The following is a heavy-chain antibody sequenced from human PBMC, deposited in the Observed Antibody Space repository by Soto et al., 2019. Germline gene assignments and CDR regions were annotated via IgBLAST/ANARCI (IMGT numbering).Heavy chain of an antibody. Sequence: SETLSLTCTVSGGSISSYYWSWIRQPPGKGLEWIGYIYYSGSTNYNPSLKTRVTISVDTSKNQFSLKLSSVTAADTAVYYCARHCRAGHNWGDYYYFYGMDVWGQGTTVTVSS. J-gene: IGHJ6*02. CDR1: GGSISSYY. CDR3: ARHCRAGHNWGDYYYFYGMDV. CDR2: IYYSGST. D-gene: IGHD2-15*01. V-gene: IGHV4-59*01.